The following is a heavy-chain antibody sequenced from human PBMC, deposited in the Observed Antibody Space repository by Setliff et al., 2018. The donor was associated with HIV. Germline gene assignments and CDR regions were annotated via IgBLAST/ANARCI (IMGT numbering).Heavy chain of an antibody. CDR1: GDSISSYY. J-gene: IGHJ4*02. V-gene: IGHV4-4*09. CDR3: ARRAADGLFDY. Sequence: SETLSLTCTVSGDSISSYYWSWIRQPPGKGLEWIGYIYTSGSTNYNPSLKSRVTISVDTSKNHFSLTLSSVTAADTAVYYWARRAADGLFDYWGQGTLVTVSS. CDR2: IYTSGST. D-gene: IGHD2-15*01.